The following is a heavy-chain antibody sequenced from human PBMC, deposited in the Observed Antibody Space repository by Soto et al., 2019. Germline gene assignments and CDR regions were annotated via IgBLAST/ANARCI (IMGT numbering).Heavy chain of an antibody. CDR1: GYTXTAFY. V-gene: IGHV1-2*02. J-gene: IGHJ4*02. D-gene: IGHD3-10*01. CDR2: VDPNSCDS. Sequence: SXKVSFKPFGYTXTAFYIDLVRQAPGQGLEWMGWVDPNSCDSREARNFQGMVTMTRDTSTSTVYMGLRWLGSDDTAVYYCARDNYGPLDYWGQGTLGTVSS. CDR3: ARDNYGPLDY.